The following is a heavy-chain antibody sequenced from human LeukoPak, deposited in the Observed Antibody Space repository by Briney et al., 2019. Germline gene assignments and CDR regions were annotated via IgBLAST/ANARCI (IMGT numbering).Heavy chain of an antibody. CDR2: IYHSGST. Sequence: PGGSLRLSCAASGFTVSSNYMSWVRQPPGKGLEWIGEIYHSGSTNYNPSLKSRVTISVDKSKNQFSLKLSSVTAADTAVYYCARDYVRYFDWLPPPYYYYYGMDVWGKGTTVTVSS. D-gene: IGHD3-9*01. J-gene: IGHJ6*04. V-gene: IGHV4-4*02. CDR1: GFTVSSNY. CDR3: ARDYVRYFDWLPPPYYYYYGMDV.